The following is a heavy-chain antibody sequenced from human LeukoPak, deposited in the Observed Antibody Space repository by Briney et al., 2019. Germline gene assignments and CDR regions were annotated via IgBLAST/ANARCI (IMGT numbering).Heavy chain of an antibody. J-gene: IGHJ4*02. D-gene: IGHD5-18*01. CDR3: AREDTAMVNY. V-gene: IGHV4-59*12. CDR2: IYYSGST. Sequence: SETLSLTCTVSGGSISSYYWNWIRQPPGKGLEWIGSIYYSGSTYYNPSLKSRVTISVDTSKNQFSLKLSSVTAADTAVYYCAREDTAMVNYWGQGTLVTVSS. CDR1: GGSISSYY.